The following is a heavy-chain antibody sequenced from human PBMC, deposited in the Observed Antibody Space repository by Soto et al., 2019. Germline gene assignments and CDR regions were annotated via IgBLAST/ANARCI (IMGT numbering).Heavy chain of an antibody. CDR1: GFTFEYYA. Sequence: GGSLRLSCAASGFTFEYYALRWVRQSSGKGPEWVSLISADGSDPYYADSVKGRFTISRDNRKDSLYLQMNSLRPEDSAIYYCTKARFYFDSSPYDSWGQGTLVTVSS. CDR2: ISADGSDP. J-gene: IGHJ4*02. V-gene: IGHV3-43D*03. D-gene: IGHD3-22*01. CDR3: TKARFYFDSSPYDS.